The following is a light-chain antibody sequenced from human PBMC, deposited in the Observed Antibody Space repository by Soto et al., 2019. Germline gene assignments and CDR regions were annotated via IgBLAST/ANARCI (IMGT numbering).Light chain of an antibody. CDR2: AAS. J-gene: IGKJ5*01. V-gene: IGKV1-9*01. CDR3: QQIYSYIT. CDR1: QRVSSY. Sequence: DILLTQSPSSLSASPGERATLTCRASQRVSSYLAWYQQKPGQARQLLNYAASTLQSGVPSRFGGSGSGTEFTLTISSLQPEDFATYYYQQIYSYITFGQGTRLEI.